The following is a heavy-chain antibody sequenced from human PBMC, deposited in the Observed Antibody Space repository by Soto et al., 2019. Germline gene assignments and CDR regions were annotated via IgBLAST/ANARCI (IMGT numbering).Heavy chain of an antibody. Sequence: QVQLQQWGAGLLKPSETLSLTCAVYGGSFSGYYWSWIRQPPGKGLEWIGEINHSGSTNYNPSLKIRVTISVDTSKNQCSLKLSSVTAADTAVYYCARFSSLRSVYFDYWGQGTLVTVSS. CDR1: GGSFSGYY. J-gene: IGHJ4*02. CDR2: INHSGST. V-gene: IGHV4-34*01. CDR3: ARFSSLRSVYFDY.